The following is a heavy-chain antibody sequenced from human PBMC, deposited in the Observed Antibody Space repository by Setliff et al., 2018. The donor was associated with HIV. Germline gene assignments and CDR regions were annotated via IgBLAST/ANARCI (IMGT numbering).Heavy chain of an antibody. J-gene: IGHJ6*02. CDR1: GGSISSDY. CDR3: ARSRTSSGYYGVMGYGMDV. D-gene: IGHD3-22*01. CDR2: IYYSGST. V-gene: IGHV4-59*01. Sequence: TSGTLSLTCTVSGGSISSDYWSWIRQPPGKGLEWIGYIYYSGSTNYNPSLKSRVTISVATSKNQFSLKLNSVTTADTAVYYCARSRTSSGYYGVMGYGMDVWGQGTTVTVSS.